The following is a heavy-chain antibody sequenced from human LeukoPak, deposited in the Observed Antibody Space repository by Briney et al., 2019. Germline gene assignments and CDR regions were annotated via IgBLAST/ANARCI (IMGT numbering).Heavy chain of an antibody. Sequence: PGGSLRLSCAASGFTFSSYSMNWVRQAPGKGLEWVSSISSSSSYIYYADSVKGRFTISRDNAKNSLYLQMNSLRAEDTAVYYCARDRRYSDAFDIWGQGTMVTVSS. V-gene: IGHV3-21*01. CDR1: GFTFSSYS. CDR2: ISSSSSYI. D-gene: IGHD2-15*01. J-gene: IGHJ3*02. CDR3: ARDRRYSDAFDI.